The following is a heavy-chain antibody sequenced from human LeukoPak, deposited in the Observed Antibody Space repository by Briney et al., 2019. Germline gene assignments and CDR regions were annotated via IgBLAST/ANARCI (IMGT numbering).Heavy chain of an antibody. CDR2: ISSSGSTI. J-gene: IGHJ4*02. CDR3: ARSAAAGTFPDY. D-gene: IGHD6-13*01. CDR1: GFTFSSFE. V-gene: IGHV3-48*03. Sequence: GGSLRLSCAASGFTFSSFEMNWVRQAPGKGLEWVSYISSSGSTIYYADPVKGRFTIARDNAKNSLDLQMNSLRVEDRAVYYCARSAAAGTFPDYWGQGTLVTVSS.